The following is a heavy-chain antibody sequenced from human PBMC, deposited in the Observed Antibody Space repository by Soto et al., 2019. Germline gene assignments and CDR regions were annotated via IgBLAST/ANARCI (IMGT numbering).Heavy chain of an antibody. J-gene: IGHJ6*02. CDR2: ISAYNGNT. V-gene: IGHV1-18*01. CDR3: ARVLLTGYYEGRDYYGMEV. CDR1: GYTFTSYG. D-gene: IGHD3-9*01. Sequence: ASVKVSCKASGYTFTSYGISWVRQAPGQGLEWMGWISAYNGNTNYAQILQGRVTMTTDTSTSTAYMELRSLRSDDTAVYYCARVLLTGYYEGRDYYGMEVWGQGTTVTVSS.